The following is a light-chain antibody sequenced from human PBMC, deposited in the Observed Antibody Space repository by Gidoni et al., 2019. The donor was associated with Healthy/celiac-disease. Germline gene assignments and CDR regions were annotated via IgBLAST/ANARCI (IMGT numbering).Light chain of an antibody. Sequence: DIVLTPSPDSLAVSLGERATINCKSSQSVLYSSNNKNYVAWYQQKPGQPPKLLIYWASTREAGVPDRCSGSGSGTDFTLTISSLQAEDVAVYYCQQYYSTPLTFGGGTKVEIK. V-gene: IGKV4-1*01. CDR1: QSVLYSSNNKNY. CDR3: QQYYSTPLT. CDR2: WAS. J-gene: IGKJ4*01.